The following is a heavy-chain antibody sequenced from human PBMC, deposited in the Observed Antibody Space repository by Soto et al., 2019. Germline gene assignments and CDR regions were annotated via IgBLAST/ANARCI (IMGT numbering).Heavy chain of an antibody. Sequence: EVQLVESGGGLVQPGRSLRLSCAASGFTFDDYAMHWVRQAPGKGLVWVSGISRKSGSIGYAESVKGLFTISRDNAKNNLYLQMNSLRAEDTALYYCAKGGGADYPDYWGQGTLVTVSS. CDR3: AKGGGADYPDY. CDR1: GFTFDDYA. D-gene: IGHD4-17*01. J-gene: IGHJ4*02. V-gene: IGHV3-9*01. CDR2: ISRKSGSI.